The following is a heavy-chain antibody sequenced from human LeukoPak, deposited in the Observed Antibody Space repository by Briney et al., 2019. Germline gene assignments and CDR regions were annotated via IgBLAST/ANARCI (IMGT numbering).Heavy chain of an antibody. V-gene: IGHV3-21*01. J-gene: IGHJ3*02. CDR3: ARDVSGRGTAFDI. D-gene: IGHD3-10*01. CDR2: ITSSSSYI. CDR1: GFTFSTYS. Sequence: NPGGSLRLSCAASGFTFSTYSMNWVRQAPWKGLERVSAITSSSSYIYYADSVKGRFTISRDNAKNSLYLQMNSLRAEDTAVYYCARDVSGRGTAFDIWGQGTMVTVSS.